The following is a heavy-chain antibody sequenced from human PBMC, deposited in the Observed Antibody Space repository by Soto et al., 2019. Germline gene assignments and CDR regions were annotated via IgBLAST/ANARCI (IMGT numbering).Heavy chain of an antibody. V-gene: IGHV3-33*01. D-gene: IGHD1-20*01. J-gene: IGHJ4*02. Sequence: PGGAMRLSSAASGFTFSSYVMHWVRQAPGKGLEWVAVIWYDGSNKYYADSVKGRFTISRDNSKNTLYLQMNSLRAEDTAVYYCARVGITGTTPDYWGQGTLVTVSS. CDR1: GFTFSSYV. CDR2: IWYDGSNK. CDR3: ARVGITGTTPDY.